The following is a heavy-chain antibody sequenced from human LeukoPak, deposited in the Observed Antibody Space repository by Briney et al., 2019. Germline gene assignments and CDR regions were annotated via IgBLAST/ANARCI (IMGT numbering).Heavy chain of an antibody. D-gene: IGHD3-22*01. J-gene: IGHJ4*02. CDR2: IIPIFGTA. CDR1: GGTFSSYA. V-gene: IGHV1-69*05. CDR3: ATSSPYYYGSSGYYPFDY. Sequence: SVKVSCKASGGTFSSYAISWVRQAPGQGLEWMGRIIPIFGTANYAQKFQGRVTITTDESTSTAYMELSSLRSEDTAVYYCATSSPYYYGSSGYYPFDYWGQGTLVTVSS.